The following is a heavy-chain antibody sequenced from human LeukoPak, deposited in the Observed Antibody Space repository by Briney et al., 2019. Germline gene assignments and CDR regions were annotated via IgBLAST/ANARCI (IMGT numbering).Heavy chain of an antibody. CDR3: AKEPTGHSFGFDS. Sequence: GGSLRLSCAASGFSFNTYGMHWVRQALRKGLDWVASIQYDGRNIYYADSVKGRFTISRDNSRDTLYLQMNSLRAEDTAVYYCAKEPTGHSFGFDSWGQGTLVAVSS. D-gene: IGHD5-18*01. CDR1: GFSFNTYG. CDR2: IQYDGRNI. J-gene: IGHJ4*02. V-gene: IGHV3-30*02.